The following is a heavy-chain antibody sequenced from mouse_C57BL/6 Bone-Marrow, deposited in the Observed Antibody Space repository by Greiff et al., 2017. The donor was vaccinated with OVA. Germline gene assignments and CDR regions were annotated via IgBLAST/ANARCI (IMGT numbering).Heavy chain of an antibody. CDR3: ARVRAYYSKGWYFDV. CDR2: ISDGGSYT. D-gene: IGHD2-5*01. Sequence: EVQVVESGGGLVKPGGSLKLSCAASGFTFSSYAMSWVRQTPEKRLEWVATISDGGSYTYYPDNVKGRFTISRDNAKNNLYLQMSHLKSEDTAMYYCARVRAYYSKGWYFDVWGTGTTVTVSS. V-gene: IGHV5-4*01. CDR1: GFTFSSYA. J-gene: IGHJ1*03.